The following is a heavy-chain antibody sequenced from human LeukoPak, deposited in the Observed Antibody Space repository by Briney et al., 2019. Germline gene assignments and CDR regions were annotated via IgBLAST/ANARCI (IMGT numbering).Heavy chain of an antibody. CDR1: GGSISSSSYY. CDR2: IYYSGST. V-gene: IGHV4-39*02. Sequence: SETLSLTCTVSGGSISSSSYYWGWIRQPPGKGLEWIGSIYYSGSTYYNPSLKSRVTISVDTSKNRFSLKVSSVTAADTAVYYCARSRKNDCSSTSCYTDYWGQGTLVTVSS. D-gene: IGHD2-2*02. J-gene: IGHJ4*02. CDR3: ARSRKNDCSSTSCYTDY.